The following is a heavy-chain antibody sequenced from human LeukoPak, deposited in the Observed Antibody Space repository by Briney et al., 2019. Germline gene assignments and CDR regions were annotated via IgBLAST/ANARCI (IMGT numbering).Heavy chain of an antibody. J-gene: IGHJ4*02. D-gene: IGHD1-26*01. CDR1: GFTFSSYS. V-gene: IGHV3-23*01. CDR2: VSGSDGST. Sequence: PGGSLRLSCAASGFTFSSYSMNWVRQAPGKGLEWVSVVSGSDGSTYYADSVKGRFTISRDNSKNTLYLQMNSLRAEDTAIYYCASHRGIVGASAFDYWGQGTPVTVSS. CDR3: ASHRGIVGASAFDY.